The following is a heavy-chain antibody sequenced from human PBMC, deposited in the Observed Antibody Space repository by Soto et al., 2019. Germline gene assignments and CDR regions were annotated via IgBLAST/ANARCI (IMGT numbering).Heavy chain of an antibody. D-gene: IGHD6-19*01. J-gene: IGHJ4*02. Sequence: EVQLLESGGGLVQPGGSLRLSCAASGFSFSSYAMNWVRQAPGKGLEWVSVISGSGDSTYYADSVKGRFTISRDNSKNTQYLQMISLRAEDTAVYYCARRSSGWYFDYGGQGTLGIVSS. V-gene: IGHV3-23*01. CDR2: ISGSGDST. CDR3: ARRSSGWYFDY. CDR1: GFSFSSYA.